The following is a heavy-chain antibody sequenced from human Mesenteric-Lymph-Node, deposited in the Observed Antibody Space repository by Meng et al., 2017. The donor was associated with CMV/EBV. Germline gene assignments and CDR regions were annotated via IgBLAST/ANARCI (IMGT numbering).Heavy chain of an antibody. J-gene: IGHJ6*02. CDR3: AKDLIVITSKYYHYGLDV. Sequence: GESLKISCAASGFTLSSYAMHWVRQAPGKGLEWVAVISYDGSNKYYADSVKGRFTISRDNSKNTLYLQMNSLRAEDTAVYYCAKDLIVITSKYYHYGLDVWGQGTTVTVSS. V-gene: IGHV3-30-3*01. CDR1: GFTLSSYA. CDR2: ISYDGSNK. D-gene: IGHD5-12*01.